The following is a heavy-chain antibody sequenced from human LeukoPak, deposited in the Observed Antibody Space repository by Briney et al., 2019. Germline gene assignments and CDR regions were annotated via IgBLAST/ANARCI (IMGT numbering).Heavy chain of an antibody. CDR1: GFTFSGSA. J-gene: IGHJ4*02. CDR2: IRSKTNNYAT. V-gene: IGHV3-73*01. CDR3: TRLENSGSFFDY. D-gene: IGHD1-26*01. Sequence: PGGSLRLSCAASGFTFSGSAMHWVRQASGKGLEWVGRIRSKTNNYATAYAASVKGRFTISRDDSKNTAYLQMNSLKTEDTAVHYCTRLENSGSFFDYWGQGTLVTVSS.